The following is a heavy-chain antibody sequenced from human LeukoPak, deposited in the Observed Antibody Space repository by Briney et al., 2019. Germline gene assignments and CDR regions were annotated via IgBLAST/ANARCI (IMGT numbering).Heavy chain of an antibody. V-gene: IGHV1-2*02. CDR1: GYTFTGYY. CDR3: ATTDGDYDGGTFDY. CDR2: INPNSGGT. D-gene: IGHD4-17*01. Sequence: GASVKVSCKASGYTFTGYYMHWVRQAPGQGLEWMGWINPNSGGTNYAQKFQGRVTMTRDTSISTAYMELSRLRSDDTAVYYCATTDGDYDGGTFDYWGQGTLVTVSS. J-gene: IGHJ4*02.